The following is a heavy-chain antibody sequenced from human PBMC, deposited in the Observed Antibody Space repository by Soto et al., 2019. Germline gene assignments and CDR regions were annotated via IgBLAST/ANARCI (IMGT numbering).Heavy chain of an antibody. J-gene: IGHJ6*02. Sequence: GGSLRLSCAASGFTFSSYAMHWVRQAPGKGLEWVAVISYDGSNKYYADSVKGRFTISRDSSKNTLYLQMNSLRAEDTAVYYCARGSDGSYYYYGMDVWGQGTTVTVSS. CDR1: GFTFSSYA. CDR3: ARGSDGSYYYYGMDV. V-gene: IGHV3-30-3*01. CDR2: ISYDGSNK.